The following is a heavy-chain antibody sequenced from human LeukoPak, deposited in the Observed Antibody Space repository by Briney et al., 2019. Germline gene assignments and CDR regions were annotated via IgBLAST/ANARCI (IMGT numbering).Heavy chain of an antibody. Sequence: GGSLRLSCAASGCTFSSYWMSWVGQAPGKGGEGVANIKQDGSEKYYVDSVKGGFTISRDNAKNSLYLQMNSLRAEDTAVYYCARPRPGYYMDVWGKGTTVTVSS. V-gene: IGHV3-7*01. J-gene: IGHJ6*03. CDR1: GCTFSSYW. CDR3: ARPRPGYYMDV. CDR2: IKQDGSEK. D-gene: IGHD1-1*01.